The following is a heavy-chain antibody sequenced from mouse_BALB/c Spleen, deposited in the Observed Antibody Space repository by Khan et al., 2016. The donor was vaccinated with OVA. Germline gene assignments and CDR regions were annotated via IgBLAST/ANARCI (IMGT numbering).Heavy chain of an antibody. J-gene: IGHJ3*01. D-gene: IGHD1-1*01. Sequence: QVQLQQPGAELVKPGTSVKLSCKASDYNFTSYWINWVKLRPGQGLEWIGHIYPGSGSTYYNEKFKSKATLTVDTSSSTAYMQLSSLASEDSALYYCARRDYYGSSIAYWGQGTLVTVSA. CDR3: ARRDYYGSSIAY. CDR1: DYNFTSYW. V-gene: IGHV1-55*01. CDR2: IYPGSGST.